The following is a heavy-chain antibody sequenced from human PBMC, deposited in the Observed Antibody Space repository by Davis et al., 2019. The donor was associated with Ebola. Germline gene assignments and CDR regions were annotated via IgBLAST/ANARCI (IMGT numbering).Heavy chain of an antibody. V-gene: IGHV1-2*02. J-gene: IGHJ6*02. CDR2: INPNTGGT. D-gene: IGHD3-10*01. CDR3: VRGMARGDFGLDV. CDR1: GYTFTAYY. Sequence: ASVQVSCKASGYTFTAYYIHWVRQAPGQGLEWMGWINPNTGGTNYAQHFQGRATMTRDTSISPAYVQLSSLRSEDTAVFYCVRGMARGDFGLDVWGQGTTVTVSS.